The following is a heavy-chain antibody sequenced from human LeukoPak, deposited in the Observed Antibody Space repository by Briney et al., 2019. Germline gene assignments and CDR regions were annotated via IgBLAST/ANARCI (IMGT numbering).Heavy chain of an antibody. V-gene: IGHV4-61*02. Sequence: SETLSLTCTVSGASISSGDYYWTWIRPPAGKGLEWIGRIYTSGSTDYSPSLNSRVTISLDTAKNQVSLRLSSVTAADTAVYYCARQFDFWGQGTLVTVSS. CDR3: ARQFDF. CDR1: GASISSGDYY. CDR2: IYTSGST. J-gene: IGHJ4*02.